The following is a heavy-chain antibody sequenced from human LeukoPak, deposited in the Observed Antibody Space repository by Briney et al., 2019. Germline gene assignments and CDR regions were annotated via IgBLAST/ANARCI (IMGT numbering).Heavy chain of an antibody. V-gene: IGHV4-59*01. CDR2: IYYSGST. Sequence: PSETLSLTCTVSGGSISSYYWSWIRQPPGKGLEWIGYIYYSGSTNYNPSLKSRVTISVDTSKNQFSLKLSSVTAADTAVYYCARDHSTFSPTNTYYFDYWGQGTLVTVSS. CDR3: ARDHSTFSPTNTYYFDY. CDR1: GGSISSYY. J-gene: IGHJ4*02. D-gene: IGHD2/OR15-2a*01.